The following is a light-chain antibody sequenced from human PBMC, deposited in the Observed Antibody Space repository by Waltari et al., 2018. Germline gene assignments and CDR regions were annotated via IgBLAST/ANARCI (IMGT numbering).Light chain of an antibody. CDR3: QQYDFLPLT. CDR2: DAS. J-gene: IGKJ4*01. V-gene: IGKV1-33*01. CDR1: QDIRNY. Sequence: DIQMTQSPSSLSASVGDRVTITCQASQDIRNYLNWYQLKPGKAPKLLNYDASKLETGVPSRFSGGGSGTDFTFTISSLQPEDFATYHCQQYDFLPLTFGGGTKVEIK.